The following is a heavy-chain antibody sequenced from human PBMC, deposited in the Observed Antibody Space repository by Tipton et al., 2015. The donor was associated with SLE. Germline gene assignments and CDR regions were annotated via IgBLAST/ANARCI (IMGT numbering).Heavy chain of an antibody. J-gene: IGHJ4*02. V-gene: IGHV1-8*01. CDR1: GYTFTRYD. CDR3: ARVVTMIRGVIILGY. Sequence: QLVQSGAEVKKPGASVKVSCKASGYTFTRYDINWVRQASGQGLEWMGWMNPNSGNTGYAQKFQGRVTMTRNTSISTAYMELSSLRSEDTAVYYCARVVTMIRGVIILGYWGQGTLVTVSS. D-gene: IGHD3-10*01. CDR2: MNPNSGNT.